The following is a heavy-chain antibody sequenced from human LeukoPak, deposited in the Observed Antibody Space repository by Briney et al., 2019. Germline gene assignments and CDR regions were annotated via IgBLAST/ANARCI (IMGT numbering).Heavy chain of an antibody. CDR1: GYSFTNYW. V-gene: IGHV5-51*04. D-gene: IGHD1-26*01. Sequence: GVSLKIPCKGPGYSFTNYWIAWVRQMPGKGLEWMGIIYPGDSDTRYSPSLQGQVTVSADKPISTAYLQWSSLKASQTAMYYCARGPYSENYSKSPYYYYYMDVWGTGTTVTVSS. CDR3: ARGPYSENYSKSPYYYYYMDV. CDR2: IYPGDSDT. J-gene: IGHJ6*03.